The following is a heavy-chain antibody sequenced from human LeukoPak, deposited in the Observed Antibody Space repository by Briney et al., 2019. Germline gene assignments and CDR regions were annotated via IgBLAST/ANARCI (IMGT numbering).Heavy chain of an antibody. J-gene: IGHJ4*02. Sequence: GGSLRLSCAASGFTFSSYEMNWVRQAPGKGLEWVSYISSSGSTIYYADSVKGRFTISRDNAKNSLYLQMNSLRAEDTAVYYCASHGGELLWPTFDYWGQGTLVTVSS. CDR3: ASHGGELLWPTFDY. D-gene: IGHD1-26*01. CDR2: ISSSGSTI. CDR1: GFTFSSYE. V-gene: IGHV3-48*03.